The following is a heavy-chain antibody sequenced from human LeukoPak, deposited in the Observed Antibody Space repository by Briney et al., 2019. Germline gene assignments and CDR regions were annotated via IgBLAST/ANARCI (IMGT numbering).Heavy chain of an antibody. CDR2: IYSGGST. J-gene: IGHJ4*02. Sequence: GSLRLSCAASEFSVGSNYMTWVRQAPGKGLEWVSLIYSGGSTYYADSVKGRFTISGDNSKNTLFLQMNSLRAEDTAVYYCAKGVSSSSANFGHYWGQGTLVTVSS. CDR3: AKGVSSSSANFGHY. V-gene: IGHV3-66*01. D-gene: IGHD6-6*01. CDR1: EFSVGSNY.